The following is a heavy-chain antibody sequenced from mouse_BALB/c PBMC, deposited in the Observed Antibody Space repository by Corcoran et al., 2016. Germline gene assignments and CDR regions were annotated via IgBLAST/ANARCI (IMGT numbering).Heavy chain of an antibody. CDR2: INTYTGEP. J-gene: IGHJ2*01. D-gene: IGHD2-3*01. CDR3: ARDYDGYYDFDY. CDR1: GYTFTNYG. V-gene: IGHV9-1*02. Sequence: QIQLVQSGPELKKPGETVKISCKASGYTFTNYGMNWVKQAPGKGLKWMGWINTYTGEPTYADDFKGRFAFSLETSASTAYLQINNLKNEDMATYFCARDYDGYYDFDYWGQGTTLTVSS.